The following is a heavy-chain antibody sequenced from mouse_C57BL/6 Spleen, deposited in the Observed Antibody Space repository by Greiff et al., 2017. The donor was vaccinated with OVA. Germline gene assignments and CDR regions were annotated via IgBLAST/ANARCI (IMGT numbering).Heavy chain of an antibody. CDR1: GYTFTSYW. CDR3: ARGWDANAMDY. J-gene: IGHJ4*01. CDR2: IDPSDSYT. V-gene: IGHV1-50*01. Sequence: QVQLKQPGAELVKPGASVKLSCKASGYTFTSYWMQWVKQRPGQGLEWIGEIDPSDSYTNSNQKFKGKATLTVDTSSSTAYMQLSSLTSEDSAVYYCARGWDANAMDYWGQGTSVTVSS. D-gene: IGHD4-1*01.